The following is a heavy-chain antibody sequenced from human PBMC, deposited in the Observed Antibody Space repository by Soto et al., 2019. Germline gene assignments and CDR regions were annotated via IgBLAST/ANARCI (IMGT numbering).Heavy chain of an antibody. J-gene: IGHJ4*02. D-gene: IGHD3-10*01. CDR3: ASSELIWLGELLTFDY. Sequence: SETLSLTCTVSGGSISSYYWSWIRQPPGKGLEWIGYIYYSGSTNYNPSLKSRVTISVDTSKNQFSLKLSSVTAADTAVYYCASSELIWLGELLTFDYWGQGTLVTVSS. CDR1: GGSISSYY. CDR2: IYYSGST. V-gene: IGHV4-59*01.